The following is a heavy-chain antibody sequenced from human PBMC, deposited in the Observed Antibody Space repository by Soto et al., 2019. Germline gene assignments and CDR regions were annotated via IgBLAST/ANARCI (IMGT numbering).Heavy chain of an antibody. Sequence: SETLSLTCTVSGGSISSYYWSWIRQPPGKGLEWIGYIYYSGSTNYNPSLKSRVTISVDTSKNQFSLKLSSVTAADTAVYYCARGLGDFWSGGNDAFDIWGQGTMVTVSS. J-gene: IGHJ3*02. CDR2: IYYSGST. CDR1: GGSISSYY. D-gene: IGHD3-3*01. CDR3: ARGLGDFWSGGNDAFDI. V-gene: IGHV4-59*01.